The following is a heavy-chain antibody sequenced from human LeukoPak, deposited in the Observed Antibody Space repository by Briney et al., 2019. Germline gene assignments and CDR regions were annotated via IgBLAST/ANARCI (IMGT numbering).Heavy chain of an antibody. V-gene: IGHV3-11*01. CDR1: GFTFSDYY. D-gene: IGHD7-27*01. CDR3: ARDGDLFLRGNWFDP. J-gene: IGHJ5*02. Sequence: PGGSLRLSCAASGFTFSDYYMSWIRQAPGKGLEWVSYISSSGSTIYHADSMKGRFTISRDHAKNSLYLQMNSLRAEDTAVYYCARDGDLFLRGNWFDPWGQGTMVTVSS. CDR2: ISSSGSTI.